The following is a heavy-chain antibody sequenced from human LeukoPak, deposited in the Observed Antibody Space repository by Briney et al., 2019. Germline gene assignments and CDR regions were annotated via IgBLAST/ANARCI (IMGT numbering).Heavy chain of an antibody. V-gene: IGHV4-59*04. CDR1: GGSISNYY. CDR3: ATLVSTRYYFDY. Sequence: SETLSLTCTVSGGSISNYYWSWIRQPPGKGLEWIGNIYHSGITYYNHFNSSLKSRVTISIDTSKNQFSLRLTSVTAADTAVYFCATLVSTRYYFDYWGQGTLVTVSS. J-gene: IGHJ4*02. CDR2: IYHSGIT. D-gene: IGHD5/OR15-5a*01.